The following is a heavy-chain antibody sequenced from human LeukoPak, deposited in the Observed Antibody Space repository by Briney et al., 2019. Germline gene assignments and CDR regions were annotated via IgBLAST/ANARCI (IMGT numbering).Heavy chain of an antibody. V-gene: IGHV3-23*01. CDR1: GFTFSSYA. D-gene: IGHD3-10*01. CDR3: AKGACGRFGEPSDY. CDR2: ISGSGDYT. J-gene: IGHJ4*02. Sequence: GGSLRLSCAASGFTFSSYAMTWVRQAPGKGLEWVSCISGSGDYTYYADSVKGRFTISRGNSKNTVYLQMNNLRVEDTALYYCAKGACGRFGEPSDYWGQGTLVSVSS.